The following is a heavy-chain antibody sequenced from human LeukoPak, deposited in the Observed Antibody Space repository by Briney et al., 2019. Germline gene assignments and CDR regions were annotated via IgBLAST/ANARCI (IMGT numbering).Heavy chain of an antibody. J-gene: IGHJ4*02. Sequence: PGGSLRLSCAASGFTFSSYAMSWVRQAPGKGLEWVSAISGSGGSTYYADSVKGRLTISRDNSKNTLHLQMNSLRADDTAVYYCAKSSRYGTGWYGRIDYWGQGTLVTVS. D-gene: IGHD6-19*01. CDR3: AKSSRYGTGWYGRIDY. CDR1: GFTFSSYA. CDR2: ISGSGGST. V-gene: IGHV3-23*01.